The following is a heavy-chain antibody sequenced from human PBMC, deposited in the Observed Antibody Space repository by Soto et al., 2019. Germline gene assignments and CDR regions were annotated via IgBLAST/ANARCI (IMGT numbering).Heavy chain of an antibody. Sequence: SVKVSCKASGGTFSSYAISWVRQAPGQGLEWMGGIIPIFGTANYAQKFQGRVTITADESTSTAYMELSSLRSEDTAVYYCARANDIVGALLWFDPWGQGTLVTVSS. J-gene: IGHJ5*02. CDR2: IIPIFGTA. D-gene: IGHD1-26*01. V-gene: IGHV1-69*13. CDR1: GGTFSSYA. CDR3: ARANDIVGALLWFDP.